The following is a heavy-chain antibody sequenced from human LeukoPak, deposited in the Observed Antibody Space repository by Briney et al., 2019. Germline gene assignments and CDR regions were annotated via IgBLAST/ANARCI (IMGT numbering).Heavy chain of an antibody. CDR2: INSDGSST. Sequence: GGSLRLSCAPSGFTLSSYWMHWVRQDPGKGLVWVSRINSDGSSTSYADSVKGRFTISRDNGKNTLYLEMNSLRAEDTAVYYCARGPDLGYSGYSRGYYYYGMDVWGKGTTVTVSS. J-gene: IGHJ6*04. CDR1: GFTLSSYW. D-gene: IGHD5-12*01. CDR3: ARGPDLGYSGYSRGYYYYGMDV. V-gene: IGHV3-74*01.